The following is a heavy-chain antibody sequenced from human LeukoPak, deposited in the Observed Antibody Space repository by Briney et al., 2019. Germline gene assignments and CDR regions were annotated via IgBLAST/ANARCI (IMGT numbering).Heavy chain of an antibody. V-gene: IGHV4-59*01. D-gene: IGHD3-22*01. J-gene: IGHJ3*02. CDR2: IYCSGST. CDR1: GGSISSYY. CDR3: AREVGTYYYDSSGPNDAFDI. Sequence: SETLSLTCTVSGGSISSYYWSWIRQPPGKGLEWIGYIYCSGSTNYNPSLKSRVTISVDTSKNQFSLKLSSVTAADTAVYYCAREVGTYYYDSSGPNDAFDIWGQGTMVTVSS.